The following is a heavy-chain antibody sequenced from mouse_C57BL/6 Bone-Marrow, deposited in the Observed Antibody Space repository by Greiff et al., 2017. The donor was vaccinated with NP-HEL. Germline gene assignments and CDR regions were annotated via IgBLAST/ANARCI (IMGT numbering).Heavy chain of an antibody. CDR2: IYPRSGNT. CDR1: GYTFTSYG. D-gene: IGHD1-1*01. CDR3: ASITTVVATWNFDY. J-gene: IGHJ2*01. Sequence: VQLQQSGAELARPGASVKLSCKASGYTFTSYGISWVKQRTGQGLEWIGEIYPRSGNTYYNEKFKGKATLTADKSSSTAYMELRSLPSEDSAVYFCASITTVVATWNFDYWGQGTTLTVSS. V-gene: IGHV1-81*01.